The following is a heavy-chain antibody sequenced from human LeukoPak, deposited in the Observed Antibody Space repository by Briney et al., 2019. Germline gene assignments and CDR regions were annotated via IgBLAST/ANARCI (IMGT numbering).Heavy chain of an antibody. V-gene: IGHV3-23*01. J-gene: IGHJ4*02. CDR2: ISGSGGST. CDR3: AKDFRIGYSAHFDY. CDR1: GFTFSNYA. Sequence: AGGSLRLSCAASGFTFSNYAMTWVRQAPGKGLEWVSGISGSGGSTYYADSVKGRFSISRDNSKNTLYLQMDSLRGEDTAVYYCAKDFRIGYSAHFDYWGQGALVTVSS. D-gene: IGHD2-21*01.